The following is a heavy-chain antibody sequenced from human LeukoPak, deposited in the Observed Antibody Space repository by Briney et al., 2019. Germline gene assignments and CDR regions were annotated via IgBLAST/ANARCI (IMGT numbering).Heavy chain of an antibody. J-gene: IGHJ4*02. CDR2: ISGSGGST. CDR3: AKHGGSYYRQFDY. V-gene: IGHV3-23*01. D-gene: IGHD1-26*01. CDR1: GFTFSSYT. Sequence: PGGSLRLSCAASGFTFSSYTMNWVRQAPGKGLEWVSAISGSGGSTYYADSVKGRFTISRDNSKNTLYLQMNSLRAEDTAVYYCAKHGGSYYRQFDYWGQGTLVTVSS.